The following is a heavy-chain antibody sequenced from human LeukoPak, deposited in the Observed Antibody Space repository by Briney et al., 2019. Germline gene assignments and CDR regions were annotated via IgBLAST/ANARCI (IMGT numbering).Heavy chain of an antibody. V-gene: IGHV4-61*02. D-gene: IGHD2-21*01. Sequence: SETLSLTCTVSGGSISSGTYYWSWIRQPAGKGLEWIGRIYTSGSTNYNPSLRSRVTISVDTSKNQFSLKLSSVTAADTAVYYCARGHIGPWGQGTLVTVSS. CDR3: ARGHIGP. CDR1: GGSISSGTYY. CDR2: IYTSGST. J-gene: IGHJ5*02.